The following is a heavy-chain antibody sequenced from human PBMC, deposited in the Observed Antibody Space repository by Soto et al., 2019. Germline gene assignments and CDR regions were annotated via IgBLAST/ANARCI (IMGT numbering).Heavy chain of an antibody. J-gene: IGHJ4*02. CDR2: IYYSGTT. Sequence: TLSLTCAVSGYSISSSNWWGWIRQPPGKGLEWIGYIYYSGTTYYNPSLKSRVTMSVDTSRNQFSLKLTSVTAVDTAVYYCARREIQGPIDYWGQGTLVTVSS. CDR3: ARREIQGPIDY. V-gene: IGHV4-28*01. D-gene: IGHD1-26*01. CDR1: GYSISSSNW.